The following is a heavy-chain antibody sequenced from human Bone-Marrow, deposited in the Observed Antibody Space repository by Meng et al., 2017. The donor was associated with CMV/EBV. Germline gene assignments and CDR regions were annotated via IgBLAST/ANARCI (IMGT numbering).Heavy chain of an antibody. CDR1: GFTFSSYA. V-gene: IGHV3-53*01. Sequence: GGSLRLSCAASGFTFSSYAMHWVRQAPGKGLEWVSVIYSGGSTYYADSVKGRFTISRDNSKNTLYLQMNSLRAEDTAVYYCARVLVGANDYWGQGTLVTVSS. J-gene: IGHJ4*02. D-gene: IGHD1-26*01. CDR2: IYSGGST. CDR3: ARVLVGANDY.